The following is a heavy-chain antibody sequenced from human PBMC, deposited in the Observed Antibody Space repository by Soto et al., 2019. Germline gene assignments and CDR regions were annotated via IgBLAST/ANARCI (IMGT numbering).Heavy chain of an antibody. J-gene: IGHJ6*02. CDR3: ARPTAAGGSYYYYGMDV. CDR2: ISYDGSNK. CDR1: GFTFSSYA. D-gene: IGHD6-13*01. Sequence: PGGSLRLSCAAPGFTFSSYAMHWVRQAPGKGLEWVAVISYDGSNKYYADSVKGRFTISRDNSKNTLYLQMNSLRAEDTAVYYCARPTAAGGSYYYYGMDVWGQGTTVTVSS. V-gene: IGHV3-30-3*01.